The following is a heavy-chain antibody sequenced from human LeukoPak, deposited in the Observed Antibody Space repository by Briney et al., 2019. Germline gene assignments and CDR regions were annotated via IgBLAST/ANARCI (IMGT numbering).Heavy chain of an antibody. CDR3: AKARGFCSGGSCYNPFDP. Sequence: TGGSLRLSCAASGFTFSNYAMICVRQAPGKGRECVSLISGSIGSTYYADPVKGRFSISRDNYKNTLYVQMNSLRAEDTAVYYCAKARGFCSGGSCYNPFDPWGQGTLVTVSS. CDR2: ISGSIGST. V-gene: IGHV3-23*01. CDR1: GFTFSNYA. D-gene: IGHD2-15*01. J-gene: IGHJ5*02.